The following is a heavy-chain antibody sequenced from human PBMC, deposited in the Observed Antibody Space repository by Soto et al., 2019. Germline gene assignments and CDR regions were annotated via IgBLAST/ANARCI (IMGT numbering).Heavy chain of an antibody. CDR1: GFTVSSNY. CDR2: IYSGGST. Sequence: GGSLRLSCAASGFTVSSNYMSWVRQAPGKGLEWVSVIYSGGSTYYADSVKGRFTISRDNSKNTLYLQMNSLRAEDTAVYYCARDEKEQLDAFDIWGQGTMVTVSS. CDR3: ARDEKEQLDAFDI. D-gene: IGHD6-6*01. J-gene: IGHJ3*02. V-gene: IGHV3-66*01.